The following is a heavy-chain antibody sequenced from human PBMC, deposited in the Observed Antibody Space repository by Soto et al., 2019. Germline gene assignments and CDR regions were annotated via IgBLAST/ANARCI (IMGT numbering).Heavy chain of an antibody. CDR1: GFTVSSKY. Sequence: EVQLVESGGGLVQPGGYLRLSCAASGFTVSSKYMSWVRQAPGKGLEWVSVIYSGGSTYYADSVKGRFTISRHNSKNTLYLHKNRLRAEDTAVYYCASASSSNGTGGVDTWGHGTMVTVSS. CDR2: IYSGGST. J-gene: IGHJ5*01. D-gene: IGHD6-13*01. V-gene: IGHV3-53*04. CDR3: ASASSSNGTGGVDT.